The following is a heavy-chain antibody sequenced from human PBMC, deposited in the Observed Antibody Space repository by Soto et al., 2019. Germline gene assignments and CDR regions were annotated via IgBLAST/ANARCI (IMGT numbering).Heavy chain of an antibody. CDR3: AREPDGGWFDP. D-gene: IGHD3-16*01. V-gene: IGHV1-69*01. J-gene: IGHJ5*02. CDR2: IIPIFGTA. Sequence: QVQLVQSGAEVKKPGSSVKVSCKASGGTFSSYAISWVRQAPGQGLEWMGGIIPIFGTANYAQKFQGRGTITGDESTSTAYMEPSSLRSEDTAVYYCAREPDGGWFDPWGQGTLVTVST. CDR1: GGTFSSYA.